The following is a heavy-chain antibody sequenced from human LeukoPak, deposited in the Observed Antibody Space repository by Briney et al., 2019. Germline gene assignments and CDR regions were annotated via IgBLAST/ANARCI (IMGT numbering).Heavy chain of an antibody. J-gene: IGHJ4*02. CDR3: AKAPIAALSFIDY. Sequence: PGGSLRLSCAASGFTFSSYWMHWVRQAPGKGLVWVSRINSDGSSTSYADSVKGRFTISRDNAKNTLYLQMNSLRAEDTAVYYCAKAPIAALSFIDYWGQGTLVTVSS. D-gene: IGHD6-13*01. CDR1: GFTFSSYW. V-gene: IGHV3-74*01. CDR2: INSDGSST.